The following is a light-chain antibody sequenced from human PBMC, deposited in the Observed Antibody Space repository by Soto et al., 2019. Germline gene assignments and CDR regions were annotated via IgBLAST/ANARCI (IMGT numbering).Light chain of an antibody. V-gene: IGKV3-20*01. Sequence: ESGLRQSPGTVSLSPGERATLSCRASTSVSRSRSSYLACYQQKPGKAPRLLIYDASSRATGIPDRFSGSGSGTDFTLTISRLEPEDFAVYYCHHYGSSPIFTFGPGTKVDIK. CDR1: TSVSRSRSSY. CDR3: HHYGSSPIFT. J-gene: IGKJ3*01. CDR2: DAS.